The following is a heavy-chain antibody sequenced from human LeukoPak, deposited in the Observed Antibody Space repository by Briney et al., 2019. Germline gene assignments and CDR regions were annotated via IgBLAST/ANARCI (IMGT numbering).Heavy chain of an antibody. CDR1: GFSFSSYA. Sequence: PGGSLRLSCATSGFSFSSYAMSWVRQAPGKGLEWVSAMSSSDDGRYYAASVRGRFTISRDTSRSTLYLQMNSLRAEDTAVYYCARGVPKTSYYYYYMDVWGKGTTVTVSS. CDR3: ARGVPKTSYYYYYMDV. CDR2: MSSSDDGR. J-gene: IGHJ6*03. V-gene: IGHV3-23*01. D-gene: IGHD4-11*01.